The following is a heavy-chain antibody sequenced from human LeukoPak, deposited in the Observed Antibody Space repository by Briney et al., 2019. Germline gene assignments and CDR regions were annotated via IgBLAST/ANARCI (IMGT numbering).Heavy chain of an antibody. V-gene: IGHV3-53*01. J-gene: IGHJ4*02. CDR1: GFTVSSNY. Sequence: GGSLRLSCAASGFTVSSNYMSWVRQAPGKGLEWVSVIYSGGTTYYADSVKGRFTISRDNSKNTLYLQMHSLRAEDTAVYYCARGVIAAGGNDFDYWGQGTLVTVSS. CDR3: ARGVIAAGGNDFDY. D-gene: IGHD6-13*01. CDR2: IYSGGTT.